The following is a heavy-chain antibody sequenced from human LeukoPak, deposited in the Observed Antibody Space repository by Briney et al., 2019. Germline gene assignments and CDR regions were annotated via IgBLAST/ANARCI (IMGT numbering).Heavy chain of an antibody. CDR2: ISSTASTI. J-gene: IGHJ4*02. Sequence: GGSLRLSCATSGFTFSRHFMNWVRQAPGRGLEWVSSISSTASTIYYAGSVKGRFTISRDNAKNSLYLQMNSLRAEDTAVYYCARDRGVGAPYYFDYWGQGTLVTVSS. D-gene: IGHD1-26*01. V-gene: IGHV3-48*04. CDR3: ARDRGVGAPYYFDY. CDR1: GFTFSRHF.